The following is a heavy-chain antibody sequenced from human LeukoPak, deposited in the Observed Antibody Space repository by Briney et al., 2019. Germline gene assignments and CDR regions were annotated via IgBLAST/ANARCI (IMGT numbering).Heavy chain of an antibody. CDR1: GGSISSSSYF. D-gene: IGHD3-16*01. CDR3: ARARLGTSYYFDY. J-gene: IGHJ4*02. Sequence: SETLSLTCTVSGGSISSSSYFWGCIRQPPGKGLEWIGNIYYSGNTYYNPSLKSRVTISVDTSKNQFSLKLSSVTAADTAVYYCARARLGTSYYFDYWGQGTLVTVSS. CDR2: IYYSGNT. V-gene: IGHV4-39*07.